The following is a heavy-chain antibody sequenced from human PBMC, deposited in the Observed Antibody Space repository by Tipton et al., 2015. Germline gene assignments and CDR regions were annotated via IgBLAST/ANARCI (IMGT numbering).Heavy chain of an antibody. V-gene: IGHV5-51*03. CDR1: GYSFTTYW. J-gene: IGHJ4*02. CDR3: ARSRYCSGGTCYPDY. Sequence: QLVQSGAEVKKPGESLKISCKGSGYSFTTYWIGWVRQMPGKGLEWMGSIYPGDYDTRYSPSFQGQVTISADKSITTAYLQWSSLKASDTAMYYCARSRYCSGGTCYPDYWGQGTLVTVSS. D-gene: IGHD2-15*01. CDR2: IYPGDYDT.